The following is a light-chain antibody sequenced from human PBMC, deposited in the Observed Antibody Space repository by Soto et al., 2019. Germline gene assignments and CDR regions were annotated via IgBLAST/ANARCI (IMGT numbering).Light chain of an antibody. CDR2: DTS. J-gene: IGKJ3*01. Sequence: EIVLTQSPAILSLSPGERATLSCRASQSVSTYLAWYQQKSGQAPRLLIYDTSNRASGVPARFSGSGSGTDFTLTISSLEPEDFAVYYCRQRSSWPFTFGPGATVDIK. CDR1: QSVSTY. CDR3: RQRSSWPFT. V-gene: IGKV3-11*01.